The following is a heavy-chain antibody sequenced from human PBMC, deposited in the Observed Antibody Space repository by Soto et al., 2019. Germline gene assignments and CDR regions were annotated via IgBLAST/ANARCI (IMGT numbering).Heavy chain of an antibody. D-gene: IGHD6-6*01. CDR3: ARGQRSYSSSLSYYYYGMDV. CDR2: TYYRSKWYN. V-gene: IGHV6-1*01. CDR1: GDSVSSNSAA. Sequence: PSQTLSLTCAISGDSVSSNSAAWNWIRQSPSRGLEWLGRTYYRSKWYNDYAVSVKSRITINPDTSKNQFSLQLNSVTPEDTAVYYCARGQRSYSSSLSYYYYGMDVWGQGTTVTVSS. J-gene: IGHJ6*02.